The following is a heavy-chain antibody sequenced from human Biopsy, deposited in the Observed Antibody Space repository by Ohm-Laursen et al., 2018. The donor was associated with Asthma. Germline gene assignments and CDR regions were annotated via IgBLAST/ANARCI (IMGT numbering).Heavy chain of an antibody. CDR2: INPNSGDT. CDR3: ARDRGYCSGGTCPSWFDP. Sequence: ASVKVSCKASGYTFTDYSIHWVRQAPGQGLEWMGRINPNSGDTKYAQRFQGRVTVTRDRSISTAYMELSRLRSDNTAVYYCARDRGYCSGGTCPSWFDPWGQGTLVIVSS. D-gene: IGHD2-15*01. J-gene: IGHJ5*02. V-gene: IGHV1-2*06. CDR1: GYTFTDYS.